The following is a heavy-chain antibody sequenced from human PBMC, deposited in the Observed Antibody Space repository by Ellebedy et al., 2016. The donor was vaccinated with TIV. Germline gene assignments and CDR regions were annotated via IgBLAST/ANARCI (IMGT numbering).Heavy chain of an antibody. D-gene: IGHD5-18*01. CDR1: GYTFTAYY. CDR2: INPNSGGT. J-gene: IGHJ6*02. V-gene: IGHV1-2*02. Sequence: AASVKVSCKASGYTFTAYYMHWVRQAPGQGLEWMGWINPNSGGTNLPQKFQGRVTMTRARSISTAYMELSRLRSDDTAVYCCARERDPSMASYYYYGMDVWGQGTTVTVSS. CDR3: ARERDPSMASYYYYGMDV.